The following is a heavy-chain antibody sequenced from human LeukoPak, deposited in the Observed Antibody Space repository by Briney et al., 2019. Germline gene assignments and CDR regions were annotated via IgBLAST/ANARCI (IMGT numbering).Heavy chain of an antibody. CDR3: ARDQRLRKAGGSGSYDTGLNWFDP. CDR2: INAGNGNT. Sequence: ASVKVSCKASGYTFTSYAMHWVRQAPGQRLEWMGWINAGNGNTKYSQKFQGRVTITRDTSASTAYMELSSPRSEDTAVYYCARDQRLRKAGGSGSYDTGLNWFDPWGQGTLVTVSS. J-gene: IGHJ5*02. CDR1: GYTFTSYA. V-gene: IGHV1-3*01. D-gene: IGHD3-10*01.